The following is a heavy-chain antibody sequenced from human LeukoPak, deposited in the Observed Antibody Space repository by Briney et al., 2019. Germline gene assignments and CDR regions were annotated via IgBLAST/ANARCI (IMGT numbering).Heavy chain of an antibody. CDR3: AKDRWKTVVRGPDY. CDR2: ITGSGGST. D-gene: IGHD3-10*01. CDR1: GFTFSSYA. Sequence: GGSLRLSCAASGFTFSSYAMSWVRQAPGKGLEWVPAITGSGGSTYYAASVKGRFTISRDNSKNTLYLQMNSLRAEDTAVYYCAKDRWKTVVRGPDYWGQGTLVTVSS. V-gene: IGHV3-23*01. J-gene: IGHJ4*02.